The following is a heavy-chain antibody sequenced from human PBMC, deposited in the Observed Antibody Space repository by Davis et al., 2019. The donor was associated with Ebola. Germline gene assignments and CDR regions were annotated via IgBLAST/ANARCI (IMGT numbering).Heavy chain of an antibody. CDR2: ISDSGGST. CDR3: AKGGGTSSSDFRRT. D-gene: IGHD6-6*01. Sequence: GESLKISCAASGFTFSSYAMSWVRQAPGKGLEWVSAISDSGGSTHYADPVKGRFTISRDNSKNTLYLQMNSLRAEDTAVYYCAKGGGTSSSDFRRTWGQGTLVTVSS. J-gene: IGHJ5*02. CDR1: GFTFSSYA. V-gene: IGHV3-23*01.